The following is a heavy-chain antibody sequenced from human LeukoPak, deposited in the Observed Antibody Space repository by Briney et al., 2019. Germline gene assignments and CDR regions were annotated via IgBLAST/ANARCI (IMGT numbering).Heavy chain of an antibody. D-gene: IGHD4-23*01. J-gene: IGHJ4*02. CDR2: IYHSGST. CDR3: ARLNDRTVVLDF. V-gene: IGHV4-38-2*01. CDR1: GYSISSGYY. Sequence: SETLSLTCAVPGYSISSGYYWGWIRPPPGKGLEWIGSIYHSGSTYYNPSLKSRVTISVDTSKHQFSLKLSSVTAADTAVYYSARLNDRTVVLDFWRQGTLVTVSS.